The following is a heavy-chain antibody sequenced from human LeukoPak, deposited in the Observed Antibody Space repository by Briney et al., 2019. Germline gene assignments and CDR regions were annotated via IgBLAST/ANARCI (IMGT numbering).Heavy chain of an antibody. CDR1: GFTFSSYG. CDR3: ARDPRAYYDFWSGYPYPS. CDR2: IRYDGSNK. J-gene: IGHJ5*02. V-gene: IGHV3-30*02. D-gene: IGHD3-3*01. Sequence: GGSLRLSCAASGFTFSSYGMHWVRQAPGKGLEWVAFIRYDGSNKYYADSVKGRFTISRDNSKNTLYLQMNSLRAEDTAVYYCARDPRAYYDFWSGYPYPSWGQGTLVTVSS.